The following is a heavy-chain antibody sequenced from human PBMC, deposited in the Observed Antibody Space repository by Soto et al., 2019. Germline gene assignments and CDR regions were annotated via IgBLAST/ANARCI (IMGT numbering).Heavy chain of an antibody. Sequence: GESLKISCKGSGYSFTSYWIGWVRQMPGKGLEWMGIIYPGDSDTRYSPSFQGQVTISADKSISTAYLQWSSLKASDTAMYYCARHFWATGGAAAGLSGNSDVRYFDYWGQGTLVTVSS. CDR1: GYSFTSYW. J-gene: IGHJ4*02. CDR3: ARHFWATGGAAAGLSGNSDVRYFDY. V-gene: IGHV5-51*01. CDR2: IYPGDSDT. D-gene: IGHD6-13*01.